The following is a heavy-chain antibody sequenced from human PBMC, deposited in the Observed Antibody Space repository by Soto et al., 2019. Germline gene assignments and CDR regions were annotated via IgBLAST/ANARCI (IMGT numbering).Heavy chain of an antibody. Sequence: GASGKGARKGSGGTLSRYSIRWVRQAPGQGLEWMEGIIPIFGTANYAQKFQGRVTITADESTSTAYMELSSLRSEDTAVYYCARAPGPGIYSYGYNYWGQGTLVTVSS. J-gene: IGHJ4*02. CDR2: IIPIFGTA. D-gene: IGHD5-18*01. CDR1: GGTLSRYS. V-gene: IGHV1-69*01. CDR3: ARAPGPGIYSYGYNY.